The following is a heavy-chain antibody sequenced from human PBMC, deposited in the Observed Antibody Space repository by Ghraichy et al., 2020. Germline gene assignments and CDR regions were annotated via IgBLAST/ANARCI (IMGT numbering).Heavy chain of an antibody. Sequence: SETLSLTCAVYGGSFSGYYWSWIRQPPGKGLEWIGEINHSGSTNYNPSLKSRVTISVDTSKNQFSLKLSSVIAADTAVYYCTRDNGQWLVRLLDYWGQGTLVTVSS. CDR3: TRDNGQWLVRLLDY. J-gene: IGHJ4*02. CDR2: INHSGST. D-gene: IGHD6-19*01. CDR1: GGSFSGYY. V-gene: IGHV4-34*01.